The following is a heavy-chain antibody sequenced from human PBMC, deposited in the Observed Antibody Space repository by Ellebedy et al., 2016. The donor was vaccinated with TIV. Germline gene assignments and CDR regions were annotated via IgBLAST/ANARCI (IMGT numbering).Heavy chain of an antibody. V-gene: IGHV3-74*01. J-gene: IGHJ4*02. CDR1: GFTFSYYW. Sequence: GESLKISCTASGFTFSYYWMHWVRQAPGKGLEWVSRIDSDGHTTRYADLVEGRFTISRDNAKNTLYLQMHSLRAEDTALYYCTNSDLYSSGWLFESWGQGSLVTVSS. D-gene: IGHD6-19*01. CDR2: IDSDGHTT. CDR3: TNSDLYSSGWLFES.